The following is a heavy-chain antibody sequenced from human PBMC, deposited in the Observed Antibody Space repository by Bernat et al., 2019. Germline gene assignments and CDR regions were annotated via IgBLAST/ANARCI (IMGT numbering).Heavy chain of an antibody. J-gene: IGHJ5*02. CDR3: ARAPRSYSDRSGQATWLDP. CDR2: INHTGRT. D-gene: IGHD3-22*01. CDR1: GGPFSGYY. Sequence: QVQLQQWGAGLLKPSETLSLTCDVYGGPFSGYYWSWIRQAPGKGLEWIGEINHTGRTNYNPSLKSRVTMSVDTSKNRFSLYLTSMTAADTAVYYCARAPRSYSDRSGQATWLDPWGQGALVTVSS. V-gene: IGHV4-34*01.